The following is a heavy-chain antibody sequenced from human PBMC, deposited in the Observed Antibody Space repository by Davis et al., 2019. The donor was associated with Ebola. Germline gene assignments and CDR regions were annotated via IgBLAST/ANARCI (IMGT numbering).Heavy chain of an antibody. J-gene: IGHJ6*04. CDR1: GFTFSSYA. D-gene: IGHD6-13*01. V-gene: IGHV3-23*01. CDR2: ISGSGGST. CDR3: ARDPGSSWYFMDV. Sequence: GESLKISCAASGFTFSSYAMSWVRQAPGKGLEWVSGISGSGGSTYYADSVKGRFTISRDNSRNTLYLQMNSLRAEDTAVYYCARDPGSSWYFMDVWGKGTTVAVSS.